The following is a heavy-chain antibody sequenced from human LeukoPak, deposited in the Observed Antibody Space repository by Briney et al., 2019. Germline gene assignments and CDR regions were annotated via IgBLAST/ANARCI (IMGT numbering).Heavy chain of an antibody. V-gene: IGHV4-4*07. D-gene: IGHD1-1*01. CDR2: IYTSGST. CDR1: GGSISRYY. Sequence: SETLSLTCTVSGGSISRYYWSWIRQPAGKGLEWIGRIYTSGSTNYNPSLKSRVTMSVDTSKNQFSLKLSSVTAADTAVYYCAREGGTPMRGGLFDYWGQGTLVTVSS. J-gene: IGHJ4*02. CDR3: AREGGTPMRGGLFDY.